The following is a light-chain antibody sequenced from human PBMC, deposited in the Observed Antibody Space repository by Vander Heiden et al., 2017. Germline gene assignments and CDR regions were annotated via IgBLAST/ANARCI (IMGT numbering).Light chain of an antibody. V-gene: IGLV2-23*01. Sequence: QSALTQPASVSGSAGQSSTISCTGTSSDVGNYNLVSWNQQHPGKAPKVMIYEGSKRPSGVSNRFSGSKSGNTASLTISGLQAEDEADYYCCSYAGSSTVIFGGGTKLTVL. CDR2: EGS. J-gene: IGLJ2*01. CDR1: SSDVGNYNL. CDR3: CSYAGSSTVI.